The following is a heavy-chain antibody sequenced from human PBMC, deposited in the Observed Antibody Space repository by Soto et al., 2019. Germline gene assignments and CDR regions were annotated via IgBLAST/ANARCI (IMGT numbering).Heavy chain of an antibody. Sequence: QVQLVQSGAEVRKPGSSVKVSCEASGGTFSSYSINWVRQAPGQGLECMGGIIPIFGSSNYAQKFQGRITITADKSTNTVFMELTSLRSEDTALYFCAPKPLRGREYFYFAHWGQGTLLTVSS. CDR2: IIPIFGSS. CDR3: APKPLRGREYFYFAH. V-gene: IGHV1-69*06. CDR1: GGTFSSYS. D-gene: IGHD3-16*01. J-gene: IGHJ4*02.